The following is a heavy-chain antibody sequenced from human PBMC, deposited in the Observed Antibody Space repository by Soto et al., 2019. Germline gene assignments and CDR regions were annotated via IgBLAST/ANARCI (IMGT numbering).Heavy chain of an antibody. J-gene: IGHJ6*02. CDR1: GGTFSSYA. Sequence: QVQLVQSGAEVKKPGSSVKVSCKASGGTFSSYAISWVRQAPGQGLEWMGGIIPIFGTANYAQKFQGRVTITADESMSTAYMELSSLRSEDTAVYYCARRGSGSYSEYYYYGMDVWGQGTTVTVSS. CDR3: ARRGSGSYSEYYYYGMDV. D-gene: IGHD3-10*01. CDR2: IIPIFGTA. V-gene: IGHV1-69*01.